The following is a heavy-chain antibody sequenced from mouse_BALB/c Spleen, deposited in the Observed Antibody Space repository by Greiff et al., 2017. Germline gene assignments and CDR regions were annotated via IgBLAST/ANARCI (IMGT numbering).Heavy chain of an antibody. D-gene: IGHD1-1*02. CDR1: GFNINDTY. Sequence: DVQLQESGAELVKPGASVKLSCTASGFNINDTYMHWVKQRPEQGLEWIGRIDPANGNTKYDPKFQGKATIPADTSSNTAYLQLSSLTSEDTAVYYCAGETIMDYWGQGTSVTVSS. J-gene: IGHJ4*01. CDR2: IDPANGNT. V-gene: IGHV14-3*02. CDR3: AGETIMDY.